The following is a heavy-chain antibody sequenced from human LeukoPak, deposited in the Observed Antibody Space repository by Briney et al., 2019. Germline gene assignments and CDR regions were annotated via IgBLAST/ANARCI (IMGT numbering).Heavy chain of an antibody. CDR2: ISYDGSNK. V-gene: IGHV3-30-3*01. J-gene: IGHJ4*02. CDR1: GFTFSSYA. D-gene: IGHD3-16*02. Sequence: RPGGSLRLSCAASGFTFSSYAMHWVRQAPGKGLEWVAVISYDGSNKYYADSVKGRFTISRDNSKNTLYLQMNSLRAEDTAVYYCARDDRMGELSFHLYTDYWGQGTLVTVSS. CDR3: ARDDRMGELSFHLYTDY.